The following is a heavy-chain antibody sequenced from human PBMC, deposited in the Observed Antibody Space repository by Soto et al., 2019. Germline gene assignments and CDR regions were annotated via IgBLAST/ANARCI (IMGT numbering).Heavy chain of an antibody. J-gene: IGHJ5*02. Sequence: GGSLRLSCAASGFTFSSYGMHWVRQAPGKGLEWVAVIWYDGSNKYYADSVKGRFTISRDNSKYTLYLQMNSLRAEDTAVYYCARDYTIMSLPNWFDPWGQGTLVTVSS. V-gene: IGHV3-33*01. CDR3: ARDYTIMSLPNWFDP. CDR1: GFTFSSYG. D-gene: IGHD3-10*01. CDR2: IWYDGSNK.